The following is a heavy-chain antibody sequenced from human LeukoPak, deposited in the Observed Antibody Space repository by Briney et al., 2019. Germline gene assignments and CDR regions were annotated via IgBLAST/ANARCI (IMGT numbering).Heavy chain of an antibody. J-gene: IGHJ4*02. CDR3: AKAHPGFDY. V-gene: IGHV3-21*01. CDR1: GFTFTSYT. CDR2: IGSSSTFI. Sequence: GGSLRLSCAASGFTFTSYTMNWVGQAPGKGLEWVSSIGSSSTFIYYADSVKGRFTISRDNAKNSLFLQMNSLRAEDTAVYYCAKAHPGFDYWGQGTLVTVSS.